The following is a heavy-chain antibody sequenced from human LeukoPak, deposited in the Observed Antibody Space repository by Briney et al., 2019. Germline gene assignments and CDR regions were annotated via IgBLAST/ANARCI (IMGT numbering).Heavy chain of an antibody. CDR2: ISYDGSNK. CDR3: ARDYYGSGSDYYYYYYMDV. Sequence: GGSLRLSCAASGFTFSSYGMHWVRQAPGKGLEWVAVISYDGSNKYYADSVKGRFTISRDNSKNTLYLQMNSLRAEDTAVYYCARDYYGSGSDYYYYYYMDVWGKGTTVTVSS. CDR1: GFTFSSYG. J-gene: IGHJ6*03. V-gene: IGHV3-30*19. D-gene: IGHD3-10*01.